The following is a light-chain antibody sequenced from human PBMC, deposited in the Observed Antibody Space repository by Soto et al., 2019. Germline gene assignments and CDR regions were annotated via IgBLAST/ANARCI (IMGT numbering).Light chain of an antibody. CDR2: DAS. Sequence: DIQMTQSPSSLSASVGDRVTITCRASQRISGDLNWYQQKVGTAPKFLIYDASSLQSGVPSRVSGSGYGTDFTLTISSLQPEDVATYYCLQRYRTPRTFGQGTKVEIK. CDR1: QRISGD. V-gene: IGKV1-39*01. CDR3: LQRYRTPRT. J-gene: IGKJ1*01.